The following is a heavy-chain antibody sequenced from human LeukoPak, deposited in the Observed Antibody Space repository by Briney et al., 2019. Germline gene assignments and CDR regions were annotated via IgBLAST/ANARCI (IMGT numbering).Heavy chain of an antibody. J-gene: IGHJ4*02. CDR2: INPNSGGT. Sequence: ASVKVSCKASGGTFSSYAISWVRQAPGQGLEWMGRINPNSGGTNYAQKFQGRVTMTRDTSISTAYMELSRLRSDDTAVYYCAFIRSGSGSYYNLGYWGQGTLVTVSS. V-gene: IGHV1-2*06. CDR3: AFIRSGSGSYYNLGY. D-gene: IGHD3-10*01. CDR1: GGTFSSYA.